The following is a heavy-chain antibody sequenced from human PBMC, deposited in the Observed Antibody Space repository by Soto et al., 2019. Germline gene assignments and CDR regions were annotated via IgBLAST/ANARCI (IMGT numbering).Heavy chain of an antibody. J-gene: IGHJ4*02. CDR1: GFTFSSYS. CDR2: ISSSSSYI. Sequence: GGSLRLSCAASGFTFSSYSMNWVRQAPGKGLEWVSSISSSSSYIYYADSVKGRFTISRDNAKNSLYLQMNSLRAEDTAVYYCARDGQRRPTGKDYFDYWGQGTLVTVSS. CDR3: ARDGQRRPTGKDYFDY. V-gene: IGHV3-21*01.